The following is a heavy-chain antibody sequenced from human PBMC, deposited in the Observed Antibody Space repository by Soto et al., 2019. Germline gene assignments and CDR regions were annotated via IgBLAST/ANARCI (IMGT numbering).Heavy chain of an antibody. J-gene: IGHJ6*02. V-gene: IGHV1-2*04. D-gene: IGHD2-2*02. CDR1: GYTFTGYY. Sequence: GASVKVSCKASGYTFTGYYMHWVRQAPGQGLEWMGWINPNSGGTNYAQKFQGWVTMTRDTSISTAYMELSRLRSDDTAVYYCAREVVPAAIPYYGMDVWGQGTT. CDR3: AREVVPAAIPYYGMDV. CDR2: INPNSGGT.